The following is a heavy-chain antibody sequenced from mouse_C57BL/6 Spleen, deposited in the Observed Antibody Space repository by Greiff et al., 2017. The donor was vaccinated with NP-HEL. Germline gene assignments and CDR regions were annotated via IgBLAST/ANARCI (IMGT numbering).Heavy chain of an antibody. CDR2: ISNGGGST. J-gene: IGHJ2*01. Sequence: DVQLVESGGGLVQPGGSLKLSCAASGFTFSDYYMYWVRQTPEKRLEWVAYISNGGGSTYYPDTVKGRFTISRDNAKNTLYLQMSRLKAEDTAMYYCARRNGDAYYFDYWGQGTTLTVSS. CDR3: ARRNGDAYYFDY. V-gene: IGHV5-12*01. D-gene: IGHD4-1*01. CDR1: GFTFSDYY.